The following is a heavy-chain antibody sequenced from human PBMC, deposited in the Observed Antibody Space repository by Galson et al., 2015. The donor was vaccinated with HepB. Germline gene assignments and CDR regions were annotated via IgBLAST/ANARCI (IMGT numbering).Heavy chain of an antibody. D-gene: IGHD3-9*01. J-gene: IGHJ4*02. V-gene: IGHV1-18*01. CDR2: ISAYNGNT. CDR1: GYTFTSYG. Sequence: SVKVSCKASGYTFTSYGISWVRQAPGQGLEWMGWISAYNGNTNYAQKLQGRVTMTTDTSTSTAYMELRSLRSDDTAVYYCARAGYDILTGYYAFDYWGQGTLVTVSS. CDR3: ARAGYDILTGYYAFDY.